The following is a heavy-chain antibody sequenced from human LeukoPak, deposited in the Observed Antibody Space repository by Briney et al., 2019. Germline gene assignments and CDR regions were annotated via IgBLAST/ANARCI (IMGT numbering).Heavy chain of an antibody. V-gene: IGHV1-69*13. Sequence: SVKVCCKASGGTFSSYAISWVRQTPGQGLEWMGGIIPIFGTANYAQKFQGRVTITADESTSTAYMELSSLRSEDTAVYYCARVLRNYYDSSGYYDYWGQGTLVTVSS. CDR3: ARVLRNYYDSSGYYDY. CDR2: IIPIFGTA. CDR1: GGTFSSYA. D-gene: IGHD3-22*01. J-gene: IGHJ4*02.